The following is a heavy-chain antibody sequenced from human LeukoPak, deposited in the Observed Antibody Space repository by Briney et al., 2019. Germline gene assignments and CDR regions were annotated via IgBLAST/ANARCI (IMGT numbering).Heavy chain of an antibody. CDR3: AKDNSRWGTYYYDSSWFDP. CDR2: ISGSGGST. J-gene: IGHJ5*02. CDR1: GFTFSSYG. Sequence: GGSLRLSCAASGFTFSSYGMSWVRQAPGKGLEWVSAISGSGGSTYYADSVKGRFTISRDNSKNTLYLQMNSLRAEDTAVYYCAKDNSRWGTYYYDSSWFDPWGQGAWSPSPQ. V-gene: IGHV3-23*01. D-gene: IGHD3-22*01.